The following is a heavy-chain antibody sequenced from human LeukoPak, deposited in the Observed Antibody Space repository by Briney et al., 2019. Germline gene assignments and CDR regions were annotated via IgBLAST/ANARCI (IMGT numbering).Heavy chain of an antibody. Sequence: PGGSLRLSCAASGFTFSSYAMSWVRQAPGKGLEWVSAISGSGGSTYYADSVKGRFTISRDNSKNTLYLQMNSLRAEDTAVYYCAKEPYDSSGYYYNFDYWGQGTLVTVSS. D-gene: IGHD3-22*01. V-gene: IGHV3-23*01. CDR2: ISGSGGST. CDR3: AKEPYDSSGYYYNFDY. J-gene: IGHJ4*02. CDR1: GFTFSSYA.